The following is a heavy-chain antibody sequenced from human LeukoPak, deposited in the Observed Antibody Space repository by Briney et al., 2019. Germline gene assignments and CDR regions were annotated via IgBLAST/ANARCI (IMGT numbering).Heavy chain of an antibody. CDR3: ARDTDYYDSSGYYYPALPDY. V-gene: IGHV1-46*01. CDR1: GYTFTSYY. Sequence: ASVKVSRKASGYTFTSYYMHWVRQAPGQGLEWMGIINPSGGSTSYAQKLQGRVTMTTDTSTSTAYMELRSLRSDDTAVYYCARDTDYYDSSGYYYPALPDYWGQGTLVTVSS. CDR2: INPSGGST. D-gene: IGHD3-22*01. J-gene: IGHJ4*02.